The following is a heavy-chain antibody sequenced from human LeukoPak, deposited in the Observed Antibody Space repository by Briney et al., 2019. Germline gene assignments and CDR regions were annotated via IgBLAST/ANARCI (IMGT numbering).Heavy chain of an antibody. CDR2: ISYDGDKM. CDR3: AKAIVGSSYRYYDY. D-gene: IGHD2-2*01. J-gene: IGHJ4*02. V-gene: IGHV3-30*18. Sequence: PGGSLRLSCAASGFTFSSYGMHWVRQAPGKGLEWVAAISYDGDKMFYADSVQGRFTISRDNSKNTLHLQMNSLRAEDTAVYYCAKAIVGSSYRYYDYWGQGSLVTVSS. CDR1: GFTFSSYG.